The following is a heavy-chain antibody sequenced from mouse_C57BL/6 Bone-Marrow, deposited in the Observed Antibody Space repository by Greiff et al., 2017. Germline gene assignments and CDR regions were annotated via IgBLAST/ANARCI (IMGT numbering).Heavy chain of an antibody. D-gene: IGHD3-2*02. CDR1: GYAFTNYL. V-gene: IGHV1-54*01. CDR2: INPGSGGT. Sequence: VQLVESGAELVRPGTSVKVSCKASGYAFTNYLIEWVKQRPGQGLEWIGVINPGSGGTNYNEKFKGKATLTADKSSSTAYMQLSSLTSEDSAVYFCARKGSSGPRAMDYWGQGTSVTVSS. CDR3: ARKGSSGPRAMDY. J-gene: IGHJ4*01.